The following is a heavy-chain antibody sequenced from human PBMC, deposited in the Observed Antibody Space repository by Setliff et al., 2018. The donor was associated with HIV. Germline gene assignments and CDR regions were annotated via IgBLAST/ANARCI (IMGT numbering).Heavy chain of an antibody. CDR3: ARVQVSGTYPIDY. CDR1: SYSISSGYY. Sequence: LSLTCAVSSYSISSGYYWGWIRQPPGKGLEWIGNIYHRGSTYYNPSLKSRVTISVDTSKNQFSLKLSSVTAADTAVYYCARVQVSGTYPIDYWGQGTLVTVSS. D-gene: IGHD3-10*01. J-gene: IGHJ4*02. V-gene: IGHV4-38-2*01. CDR2: IYHRGST.